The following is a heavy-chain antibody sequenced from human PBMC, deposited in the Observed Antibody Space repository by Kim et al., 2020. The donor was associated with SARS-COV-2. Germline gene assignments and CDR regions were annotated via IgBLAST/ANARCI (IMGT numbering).Heavy chain of an antibody. CDR2: INPSGGST. CDR1: GYTFTSYY. D-gene: IGHD3-10*01. V-gene: IGHV1-46*01. J-gene: IGHJ6*02. CDR3: ARGGALWFGELFYYYYGMDV. Sequence: ASVKVSCKASGYTFTSYYMHWVRQAPGQGLEWMGIINPSGGSTSYAQKFQGRVTMTRDTSTSTVYMELSSLRSEDTAVYYCARGGALWFGELFYYYYGMDVWGQGTTVTVSS.